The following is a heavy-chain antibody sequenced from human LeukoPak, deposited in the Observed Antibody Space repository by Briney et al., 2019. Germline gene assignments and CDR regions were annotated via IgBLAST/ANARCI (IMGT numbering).Heavy chain of an antibody. J-gene: IGHJ4*02. Sequence: GGSLRLSCAASGFTFSSYWMTWVRQAPGKGLEWVANINQDGSENYYVDSVKGRFTISRDNAKNSLYLQMNSLRAEDTAVYYCAREVGYSYGFDYWGQGTLVTVSS. CDR3: AREVGYSYGFDY. D-gene: IGHD5-18*01. CDR1: GFTFSSYW. V-gene: IGHV3-7*01. CDR2: INQDGSEN.